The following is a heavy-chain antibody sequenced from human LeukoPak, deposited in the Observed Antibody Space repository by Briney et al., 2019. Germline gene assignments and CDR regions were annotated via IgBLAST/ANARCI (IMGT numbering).Heavy chain of an antibody. D-gene: IGHD5-18*01. CDR3: ARGFRDTAMFLDY. CDR2: ISGSSSNV. CDR1: GFTFSSYE. J-gene: IGHJ4*02. V-gene: IGHV3-48*03. Sequence: GGSLRLSCAASGFTFSSYETNWVRQAPGKGLEWISAISGSSSNVYYAASVRGRFTISRDNAENSLYLQLNTMRAEDTAVYYCARGFRDTAMFLDYWGQGTLVTVSS.